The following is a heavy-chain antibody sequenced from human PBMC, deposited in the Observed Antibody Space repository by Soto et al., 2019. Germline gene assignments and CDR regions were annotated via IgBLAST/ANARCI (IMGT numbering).Heavy chain of an antibody. CDR3: ARDKDYGSGIIGL. V-gene: IGHV1-18*01. D-gene: IGHD3-10*01. CDR1: GYTFTSYG. CDR2: ISAYNGNT. J-gene: IGHJ4*02. Sequence: QVQLVQSGAEVKKPGASVKVSCKASGYTFTSYGISWVRQAPGQGREWMGWISAYNGNTNYAQKLQGRVTLTIDTSTSTAYMELRSLRSDDTDGDYRARDKDYGSGIIGLCGQGTLVTVSS.